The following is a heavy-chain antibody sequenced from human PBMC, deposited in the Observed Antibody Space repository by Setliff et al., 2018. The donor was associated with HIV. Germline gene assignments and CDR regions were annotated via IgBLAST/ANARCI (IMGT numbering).Heavy chain of an antibody. CDR3: AAVPWGHSSLIIDH. CDR1: GFRVTDTY. CDR2: IYKAGKT. Sequence: GGSLRLSCEASGFRVTDTYMAWVRQAPGKGLEWVTLIYKAGKTYYADSVKGRFTISRDNAKNSVYLQLHSLRVEDTAVYYCAAVPWGHSSLIIDHWGQGTPVTVSS. V-gene: IGHV3-66*01. D-gene: IGHD3-16*01. J-gene: IGHJ4*02.